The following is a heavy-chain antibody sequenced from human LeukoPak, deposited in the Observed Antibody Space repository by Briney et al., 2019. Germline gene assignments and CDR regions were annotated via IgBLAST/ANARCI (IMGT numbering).Heavy chain of an antibody. V-gene: IGHV3-23*01. CDR2: ISGSGGST. D-gene: IGHD2-15*01. Sequence: GGSPRLSCAASGFTFSSYAMSWVRQAPGKGLEWVSAISGSGGSTYYADSVKGRFTISRDNSKNTLYLQMNSLRAEDTAVYYCAKDHPAYCSGGSCGDDAFDIWGQGTMVTVSS. CDR3: AKDHPAYCSGGSCGDDAFDI. J-gene: IGHJ3*02. CDR1: GFTFSSYA.